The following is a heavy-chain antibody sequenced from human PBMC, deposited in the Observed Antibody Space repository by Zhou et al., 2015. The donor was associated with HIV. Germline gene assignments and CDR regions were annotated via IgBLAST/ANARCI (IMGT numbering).Heavy chain of an antibody. CDR3: ARYCSGGSCYSGGYYYYYMDV. CDR1: GGTFSSYA. CDR2: IIPIFGTA. V-gene: IGHV1-69*01. D-gene: IGHD2-15*01. J-gene: IGHJ6*03. Sequence: QVQLVQSGAEVKKPGSSVKVSCKASGGTFSSYAISWVRQAPGQGLEWMGGIIPIFGTANYAQKFQGRVTITADESTSTAYMELSSLRSEDTAVYYCARYCSGGSCYSGGYYYYYMDVWGKGTTVTVSS.